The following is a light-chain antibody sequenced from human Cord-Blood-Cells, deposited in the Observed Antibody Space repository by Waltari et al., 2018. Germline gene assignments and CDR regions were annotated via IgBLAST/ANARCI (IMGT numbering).Light chain of an antibody. J-gene: IGLJ3*02. CDR2: DGS. Sequence: QSALTQPRSVSGSPGQSVTISCTGTSSDVGGYNYVSWYQQHPGKAPKLMIYDGSNRPSWVPARFLGSNSGNTASLTISGLQDEDEADYYCCSYAGSYTWVFGGGTKLTVL. CDR1: SSDVGGYNY. CDR3: CSYAGSYTWV. V-gene: IGLV2-11*01.